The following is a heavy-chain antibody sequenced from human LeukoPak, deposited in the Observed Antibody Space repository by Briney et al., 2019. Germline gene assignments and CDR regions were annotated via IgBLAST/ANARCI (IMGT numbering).Heavy chain of an antibody. CDR3: GEGKWRY. V-gene: IGHV3-23*01. Sequence: GGSLRLSCAASGFTFSSYAMSSVRQAAGKGLEGVSAISGIGGRTYYADSVKGRFTISSDNSKNTLSLQMNSLRAEDTAGYYCGEGKWRYWGQGTLVTVSS. D-gene: IGHD1-26*01. CDR1: GFTFSSYA. CDR2: ISGIGGRT. J-gene: IGHJ4*02.